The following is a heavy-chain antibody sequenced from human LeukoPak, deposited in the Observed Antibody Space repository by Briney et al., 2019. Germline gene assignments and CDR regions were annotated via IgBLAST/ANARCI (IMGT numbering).Heavy chain of an antibody. D-gene: IGHD6-13*01. Sequence: PSETPSLTCTVSGGSISSYYWSWIRQPAGKGLEWIGRIYTSGSTNYNPSLKSRVTMSVDTSKNQFSLKLSSVTAADTAVYYCARGVNYIAAAGYYYYGMDVWGQGTTVTVSS. CDR1: GGSISSYY. J-gene: IGHJ6*02. CDR2: IYTSGST. V-gene: IGHV4-4*07. CDR3: ARGVNYIAAAGYYYYGMDV.